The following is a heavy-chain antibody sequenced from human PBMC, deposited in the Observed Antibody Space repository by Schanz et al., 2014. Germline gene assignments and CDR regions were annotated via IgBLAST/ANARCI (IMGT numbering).Heavy chain of an antibody. CDR1: GFTFSFSG. J-gene: IGHJ4*02. Sequence: VQLVESGGGLVQPGGSLRLSCAASGFTFSFSGMQWVRQAPGKGLEWVAFIRSVGTNKYYADSVKGRFTISRDDSQNTLYLQMNSLRPEDTAVYYCAKAPYGDYGYFHYWGQGTLVPVSS. CDR2: IRSVGTNK. D-gene: IGHD4-17*01. CDR3: AKAPYGDYGYFHY. V-gene: IGHV3-30*02.